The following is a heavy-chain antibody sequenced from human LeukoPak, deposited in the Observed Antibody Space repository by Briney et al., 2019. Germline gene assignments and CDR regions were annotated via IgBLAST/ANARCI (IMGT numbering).Heavy chain of an antibody. CDR3: ARASNSGYSSFDP. J-gene: IGHJ5*02. CDR2: ISYDGSNK. Sequence: GTSLRLSCAASGFTFSTYGIPWVRQAPGKGLEWVAVISYDGSNKYYADSVKGRFTISRDNSKNTLYLQMNSLRAEDMAIYYCARASNSGYSSFDPWGQGTLVTVSS. CDR1: GFTFSTYG. V-gene: IGHV3-30-3*01. D-gene: IGHD6-13*01.